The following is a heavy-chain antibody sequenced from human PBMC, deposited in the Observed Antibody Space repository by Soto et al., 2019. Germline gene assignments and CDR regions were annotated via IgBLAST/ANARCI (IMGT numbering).Heavy chain of an antibody. J-gene: IGHJ4*02. CDR1: GYSFTSYW. CDR3: ARSPVVTTYYFDY. V-gene: IGHV5-51*01. CDR2: IYPGDSDT. Sequence: LKISCKGSGYSFTSYWIGWVRQMPGKGLEWMGIIYPGDSDTRYSPSFQGQVTISADKSISTAYLQWSSLKASDTAMYYCARSPVVTTYYFDYWGQGTLVTVSS. D-gene: IGHD2-15*01.